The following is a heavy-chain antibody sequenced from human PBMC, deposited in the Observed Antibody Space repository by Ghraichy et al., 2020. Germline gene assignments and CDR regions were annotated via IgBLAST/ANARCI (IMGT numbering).Heavy chain of an antibody. Sequence: GGSLRLSCAASGFTFDDYAMHWVRQAPGKGLEWVSGISWNSGSIGYADSVKGRFTISRDNAKNSLYLQMNSLRAEDMALYYCAKDIGQQGAFDIWGQGTMVTVSS. V-gene: IGHV3-9*03. CDR2: ISWNSGSI. CDR3: AKDIGQQGAFDI. D-gene: IGHD6-13*01. J-gene: IGHJ3*02. CDR1: GFTFDDYA.